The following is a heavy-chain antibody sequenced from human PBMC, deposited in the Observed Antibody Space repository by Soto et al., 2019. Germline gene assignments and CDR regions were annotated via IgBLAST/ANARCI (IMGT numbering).Heavy chain of an antibody. D-gene: IGHD1-26*01. CDR1: GYTFTGYY. CDR3: ARDDGSYTVTFDY. Sequence: ASVKVSCKASGYTFTGYYMHWVRQAPGQGLEWMGWINPNSGGTNYAQKFQGRVTMTRDTSISTAYMELSRLRSDDTAVYYCARDDGSYTVTFDYWGQGTLVTVSS. V-gene: IGHV1-2*02. J-gene: IGHJ4*02. CDR2: INPNSGGT.